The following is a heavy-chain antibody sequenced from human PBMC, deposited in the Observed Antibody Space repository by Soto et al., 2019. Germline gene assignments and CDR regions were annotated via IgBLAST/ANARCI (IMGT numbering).Heavy chain of an antibody. CDR3: SRDVSCSGGSCYPNDWFDP. J-gene: IGHJ5*02. CDR1: GGSSSSGDYY. CDR2: IYYSGST. D-gene: IGHD2-15*01. V-gene: IGHV4-30-4*01. Sequence: PSEPLSLTWSVAGGSSSSGDYYWSWIRQPPGKGLEWIGYIYYSGSTYYNPSLKSRVTISVDTSTNQFSLKLSSVIAADTAVYYCSRDVSCSGGSCYPNDWFDPWGQGTLVTVSS.